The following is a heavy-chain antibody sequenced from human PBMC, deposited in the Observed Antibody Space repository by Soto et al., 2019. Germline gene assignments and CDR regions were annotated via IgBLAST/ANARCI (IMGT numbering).Heavy chain of an antibody. CDR1: GYTFTSYA. D-gene: IGHD6-19*01. CDR3: AVIAVACTVYYCYVXAF. J-gene: IGHJ6*02. CDR2: INAGNGNT. Sequence: ASVKVSCKASGYTFTSYAMHWVRQAPGRRLEWMGWINAGNGNTKYSQKFQGRVTITRDTSASTAYMELSSLRSEDTAVYYCAVIAVACTVYYCYVXAFWAQGSSV. V-gene: IGHV1-3*01.